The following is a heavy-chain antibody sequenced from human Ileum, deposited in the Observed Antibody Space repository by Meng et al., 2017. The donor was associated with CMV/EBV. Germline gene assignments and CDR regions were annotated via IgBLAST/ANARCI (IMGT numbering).Heavy chain of an antibody. V-gene: IGHV1-2*02. CDR2: IHPKNGAT. D-gene: IGHD1-26*01. Sequence: ASVKVSCKASGYTFTDHHLHWVRQAPGQGLEWMAWIHPKNGATKYGQKFQGRVTLTRDTSISTAYMEVSWLTSDDSAVYFCARGGDTGSQDYWGQGTLVTVSS. CDR3: ARGGDTGSQDY. CDR1: GYTFTDHH. J-gene: IGHJ4*02.